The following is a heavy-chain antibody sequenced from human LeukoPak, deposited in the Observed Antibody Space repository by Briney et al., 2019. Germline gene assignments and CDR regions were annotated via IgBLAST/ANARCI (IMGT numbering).Heavy chain of an antibody. D-gene: IGHD6-19*01. V-gene: IGHV3-23*01. J-gene: IGHJ1*01. CDR3: AKETSSGWYGSSRYFQH. CDR2: ISGSGGST. Sequence: PGGSLRLSCAASGFTFSSYAMSCVREAPGEGLEWVSAISGSGGSTYYADSVKGRFTISRDNSKNTLYLQMNSLRAEDTAVYYCAKETSSGWYGSSRYFQHWGQGTLVTVSS. CDR1: GFTFSSYA.